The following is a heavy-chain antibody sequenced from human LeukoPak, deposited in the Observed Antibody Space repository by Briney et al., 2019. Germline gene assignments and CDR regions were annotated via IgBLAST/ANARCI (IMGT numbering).Heavy chain of an antibody. CDR1: GFTFSSYA. V-gene: IGHV3-64D*09. Sequence: RPGGSLRFSCSASGFTFSSYAMHWVRQAPGKGLEYVSAISSNGGSTYYADSVKGRFTISRDNSKNTLYLQMSSLRAEDTAVYYCVKALAVVAATLYAFDIWGQGTMVTVSS. CDR3: VKALAVVAATLYAFDI. CDR2: ISSNGGST. D-gene: IGHD2-15*01. J-gene: IGHJ3*02.